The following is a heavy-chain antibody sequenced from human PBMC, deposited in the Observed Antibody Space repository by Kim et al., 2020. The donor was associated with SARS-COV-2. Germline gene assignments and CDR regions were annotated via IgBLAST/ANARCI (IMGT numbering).Heavy chain of an antibody. J-gene: IGHJ4*02. CDR3: ARGSMVRLFDY. CDR2: T. D-gene: IGHD3-10*01. V-gene: IGHV4-59*09. Sequence: TNYNPSLKSRVTISVDTSKNQFSLKLSSVTAADTAVYYCARGSMVRLFDYWGQGTLVTVSS.